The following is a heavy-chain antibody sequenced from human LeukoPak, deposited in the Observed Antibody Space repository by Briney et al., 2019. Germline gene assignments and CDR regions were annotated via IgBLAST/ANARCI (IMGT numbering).Heavy chain of an antibody. D-gene: IGHD6-6*01. V-gene: IGHV1-2*02. Sequence: ASVKVSCKTSGYTFTDYYMHWVRQAPGQGLEWMGWINPNSGGTNYAQKFQGRVTMTTDTSTSTAYMELRSLRSDDTAVYYCARDPDIAARPWYYYYMDVWGKGTTVTVSS. CDR2: INPNSGGT. CDR3: ARDPDIAARPWYYYYMDV. J-gene: IGHJ6*03. CDR1: GYTFTDYY.